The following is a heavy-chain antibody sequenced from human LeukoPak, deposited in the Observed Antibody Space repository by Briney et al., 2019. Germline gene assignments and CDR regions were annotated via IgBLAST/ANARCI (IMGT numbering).Heavy chain of an antibody. CDR2: IYPGDSDT. CDR1: GYSFTSYW. J-gene: IGHJ4*02. D-gene: IGHD3-3*01. V-gene: IGHV5-51*01. Sequence: GESLKISCKGSGYSFTSYWIGWVRQMPGKGLEGMGIIYPGDSDTRYSPSFQGQVTISADKSISTAYLQWSSLKASDTAMYYCATGYDFWSGYYPLFDYWGQGTLVTVSS. CDR3: ATGYDFWSGYYPLFDY.